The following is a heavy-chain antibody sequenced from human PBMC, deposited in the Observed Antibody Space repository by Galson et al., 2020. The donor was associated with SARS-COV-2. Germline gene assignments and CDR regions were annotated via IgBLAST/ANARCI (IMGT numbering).Heavy chain of an antibody. J-gene: IGHJ5*02. CDR2: ISGSGGAT. Sequence: GESLKISCAASGFTFSTNAMTWVRQAPGKGLEWVSAISGSGGATYYTDSVKGRFTISRDNSKNTLYLQMNSLRAEDTAVYYCAKAGSSGWYGGDWLDPWSQGTLVTVSS. CDR1: GFTFSTNA. V-gene: IGHV3-23*01. D-gene: IGHD6-19*01. CDR3: AKAGSSGWYGGDWLDP.